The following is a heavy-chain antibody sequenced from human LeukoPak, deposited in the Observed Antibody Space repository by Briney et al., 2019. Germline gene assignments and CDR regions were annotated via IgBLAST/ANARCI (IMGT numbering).Heavy chain of an antibody. D-gene: IGHD2-2*02. J-gene: IGHJ4*02. V-gene: IGHV3-23*01. Sequence: GGSLTLSCAASGFTFSSYAMSWVRQAPGKGMEWVSAISGSGGSTYYADSVKGRFTISRDNSKNTLYLQMNSLRAEDTAVYYCAKDPFLLCSSTSCYRWYFDYWGQGTLVTVSS. CDR1: GFTFSSYA. CDR3: AKDPFLLCSSTSCYRWYFDY. CDR2: ISGSGGST.